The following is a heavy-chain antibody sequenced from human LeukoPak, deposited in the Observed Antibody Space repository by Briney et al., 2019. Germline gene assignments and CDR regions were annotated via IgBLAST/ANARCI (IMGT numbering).Heavy chain of an antibody. CDR3: ARDRAGDFDY. J-gene: IGHJ4*02. D-gene: IGHD6-19*01. Sequence: GRSLRLSCVASGFTFRNYDMHWVRQATGKGLEWVSGIGAAGDTYYPGSVKGRFTISRENANNSLYLQMNSLRAGDTAMYYCARDRAGDFDYSGQGTLVTVSS. V-gene: IGHV3-13*04. CDR1: GFTFRNYD. CDR2: IGAAGDT.